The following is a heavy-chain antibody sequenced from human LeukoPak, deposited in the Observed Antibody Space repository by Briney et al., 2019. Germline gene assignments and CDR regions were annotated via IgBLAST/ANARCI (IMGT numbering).Heavy chain of an antibody. V-gene: IGHV3-21*01. J-gene: IGHJ6*02. CDR1: GGSISSGGYS. CDR2: ISSSSSYI. CDR3: AREATMVRSLDV. D-gene: IGHD3-10*01. Sequence: LSLTCAVSGGSISSGGYSWSWVRQAPGKGLEWVSSISSSSSYIYYADSVKGRFTISRDNAKNSLYLQMNSLRAEDTAVYYCAREATMVRSLDVWGQGTTVTVSS.